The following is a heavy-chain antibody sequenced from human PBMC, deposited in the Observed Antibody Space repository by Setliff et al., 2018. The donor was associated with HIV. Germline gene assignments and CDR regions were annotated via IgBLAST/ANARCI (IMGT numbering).Heavy chain of an antibody. Sequence: GGSLRLSCAASGFTFSNYEMNWVRQAPGKGLEWVSYISSSGTTIYYADSVKGRFTISRDNSKNSVYLQMNSLRAEDTAVYYCARGEPSILVVPAAFFDCWGQGTLVTVSS. CDR3: ARGEPSILVVPAAFFDC. D-gene: IGHD2-2*01. CDR1: GFTFSNYE. J-gene: IGHJ4*02. V-gene: IGHV3-48*03. CDR2: ISSSGTTI.